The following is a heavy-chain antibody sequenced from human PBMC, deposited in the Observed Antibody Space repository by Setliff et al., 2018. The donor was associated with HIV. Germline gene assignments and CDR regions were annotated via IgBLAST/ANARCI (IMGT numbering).Heavy chain of an antibody. CDR3: AREGTVTTPQYYYYYMDV. J-gene: IGHJ6*03. CDR2: INPNSGGT. D-gene: IGHD4-17*01. V-gene: IGHV1-2*04. CDR1: GYTFTGYY. Sequence: ASVKVSCKASGYTFTGYYMHWVRQAPGQGLEWMGWINPNSGGTNYAQKFQGWVTMTRDTSISTAYMGLSRLRSDDTAVYYCAREGTVTTPQYYYYYMDVWAKGPRSPSP.